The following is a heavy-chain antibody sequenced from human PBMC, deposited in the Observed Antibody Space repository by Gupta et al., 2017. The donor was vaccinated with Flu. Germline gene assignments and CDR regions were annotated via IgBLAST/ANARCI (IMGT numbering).Heavy chain of an antibody. CDR3: ARGHDYDFWSGYLNWFDP. Sequence: QVQLVESGGGVVQPGRSLRLSCPASRFTFSSYGMHWVRQAPGKGLEWVAFIWYDGSNNYYADSVKGRVTISRDNSKNTLYLQMNSLRAEETAVYYCARGHDYDFWSGYLNWFDPWGQGTLVTVSS. CDR2: IWYDGSNN. CDR1: RFTFSSYG. V-gene: IGHV3-33*01. J-gene: IGHJ5*02. D-gene: IGHD3-3*01.